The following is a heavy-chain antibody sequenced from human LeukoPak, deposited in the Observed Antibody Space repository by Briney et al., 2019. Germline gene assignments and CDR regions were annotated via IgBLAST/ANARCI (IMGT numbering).Heavy chain of an antibody. D-gene: IGHD2-15*01. Sequence: GESLNISCTVSGYSSTRYGIAWVRQMPGQGLEWMGILYPGDSDTRYSPSFQGQVTISDDKSISTAYLQWSSLKASDTAMYYCARHGAALNWFDPWGQGTLVTVSS. V-gene: IGHV5-51*01. CDR2: LYPGDSDT. J-gene: IGHJ5*02. CDR1: GYSSTRYG. CDR3: ARHGAALNWFDP.